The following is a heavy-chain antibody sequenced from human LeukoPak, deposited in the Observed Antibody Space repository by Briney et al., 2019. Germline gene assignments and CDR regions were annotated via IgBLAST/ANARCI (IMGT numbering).Heavy chain of an antibody. V-gene: IGHV4-59*01. CDR2: TSYSDST. Sequence: SETLSLTCTVSGDSFSSGYWSWIRQPHGKGLEWIGYTSYSDSTRYSPSLKSRVTMSIDTSMNQFSLKVTSVTAADTAVYYCARGSSRFDCWGQGTLVTVSS. CDR1: GDSFSSGY. J-gene: IGHJ4*02. D-gene: IGHD6-13*01. CDR3: ARGSSRFDC.